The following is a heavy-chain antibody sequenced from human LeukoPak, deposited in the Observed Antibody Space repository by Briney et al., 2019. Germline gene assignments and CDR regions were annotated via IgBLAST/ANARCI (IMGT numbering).Heavy chain of an antibody. V-gene: IGHV1-18*01. J-gene: IGHJ6*02. CDR1: GYTFTSYG. D-gene: IGHD3-10*01. CDR3: ARDLFGSGKGYYYGMDV. Sequence: ASVNVSCKASGYTFTSYGISWVRQAPGQGLEWMGWISAYNGNTNYAQKLQGRVTMTTDTSTSTAYMELRSLRSDDTAVYYWARDLFGSGKGYYYGMDVWGQGTTVTVSS. CDR2: ISAYNGNT.